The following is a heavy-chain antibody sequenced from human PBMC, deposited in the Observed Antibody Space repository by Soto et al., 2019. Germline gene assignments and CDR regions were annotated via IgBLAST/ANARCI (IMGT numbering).Heavy chain of an antibody. CDR3: ARHRHAGWFDP. CDR1: GYDFSTFW. CDR2: IYGGDSDV. J-gene: IGHJ5*02. V-gene: IGHV5-51*01. Sequence: GESLKISCQASGYDFSTFWIVWVRQTPGKGLEWMGVIYGGDSDVTYSPSFQGQVTISVDRSRNTAYLHWSSLRASDTAIYYCARHRHAGWFDPWGQGTPVSVYS.